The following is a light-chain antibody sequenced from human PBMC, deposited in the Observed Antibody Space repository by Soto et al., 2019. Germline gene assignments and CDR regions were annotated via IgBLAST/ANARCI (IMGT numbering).Light chain of an antibody. V-gene: IGKV3-20*01. J-gene: IGKJ1*01. CDR3: QQYGSSSWT. Sequence: EIVLTQSPGTLSLSPGERATLSCRASQSVSSSYLAWYQQKPGQAPRLLIYGASRRATGIPDRFSGSGSGTDFTLTISRLEPEDFAVYYCQQYGSSSWTVGQGTKVDIK. CDR2: GAS. CDR1: QSVSSSY.